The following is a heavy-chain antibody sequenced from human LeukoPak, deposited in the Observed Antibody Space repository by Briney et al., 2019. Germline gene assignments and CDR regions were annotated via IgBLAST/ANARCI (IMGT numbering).Heavy chain of an antibody. J-gene: IGHJ3*02. CDR2: ISGSAGNT. CDR1: GFTFTTYA. CDR3: AKGMTTVTIDAFDI. D-gene: IGHD4-17*01. V-gene: IGHV3-23*01. Sequence: GGSLRLSCAASGFTFTTYAMNWVRQAPGKGLEWVAGISGSAGNTYYTDSVKGRFTISRDTSKNTLYLQMNSLRAEDTAVYYCAKGMTTVTIDAFDIWGQGTMVTVSS.